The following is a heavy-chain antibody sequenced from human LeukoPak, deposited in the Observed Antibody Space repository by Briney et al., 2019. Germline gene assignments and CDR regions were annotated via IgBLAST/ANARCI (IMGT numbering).Heavy chain of an antibody. CDR2: ISGVASDI. D-gene: IGHD1-26*01. Sequence: PGGSLRLSCAASGFTFSDYYMTWIRQAPGKGLEWVSYISGVASDIHYADSVKGRFTIPRDNAKNSVYLQVNSLRAEDTAVYYCARGGAHGMDVWGQGTTVTVSS. CDR3: ARGGAHGMDV. V-gene: IGHV3-11*01. J-gene: IGHJ6*02. CDR1: GFTFSDYY.